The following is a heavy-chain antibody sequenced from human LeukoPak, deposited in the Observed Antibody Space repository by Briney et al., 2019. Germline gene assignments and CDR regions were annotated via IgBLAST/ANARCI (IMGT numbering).Heavy chain of an antibody. CDR3: ARDRITMVRGDGMDV. Sequence: GGSLRLSCAASGFTFSSYEMNWVRQAPGKGLEWVSYISSSDSTIYYAASVKGRFTISRDNAKNSLYLQMNSLRAEDTAVYYCARDRITMVRGDGMDVWGKGTPVTVSS. CDR2: ISSSDSTI. CDR1: GFTFSSYE. J-gene: IGHJ6*04. V-gene: IGHV3-48*03. D-gene: IGHD3-10*01.